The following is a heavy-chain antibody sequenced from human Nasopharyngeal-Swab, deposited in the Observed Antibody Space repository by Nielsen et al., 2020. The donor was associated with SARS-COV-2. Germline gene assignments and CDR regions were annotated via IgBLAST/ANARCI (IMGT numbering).Heavy chain of an antibody. V-gene: IGHV4-38-2*02. J-gene: IGHJ2*01. CDR1: GYSISSGYY. Sequence: SETLSPTCTVSGYSISSGYYWGWIRQPPGKGLEWIGSIYHSGSTYYNPSLKSRVTISVDTSKNQFSLKLSSVTAADTAVYYCARIAAPPWYFDLWGRGTLVTVSS. D-gene: IGHD6-6*01. CDR3: ARIAAPPWYFDL. CDR2: IYHSGST.